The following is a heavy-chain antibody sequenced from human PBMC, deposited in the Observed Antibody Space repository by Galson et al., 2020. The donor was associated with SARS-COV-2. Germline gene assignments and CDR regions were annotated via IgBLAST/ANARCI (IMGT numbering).Heavy chain of an antibody. CDR1: GFTFSSYA. CDR2: ISYDGSNK. V-gene: IGHV3-30*04. CDR3: ARDISIFGVVMENYYYYYYGMDV. D-gene: IGHD3-3*01. J-gene: IGHJ6*02. Sequence: GESLKISCAASGFTFSSYAMHWVRQAPGKGLEWVAVISYDGSNKYYADSVKGRSTISRDNSKNTLYLQMNSLRAEDTAVYYCARDISIFGVVMENYYYYYYGMDVWGQGTTVTVSS.